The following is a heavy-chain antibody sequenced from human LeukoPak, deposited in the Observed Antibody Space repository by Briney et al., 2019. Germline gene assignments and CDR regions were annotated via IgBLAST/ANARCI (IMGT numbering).Heavy chain of an antibody. CDR3: ARRTPVTPNSFDS. V-gene: IGHV4-59*08. J-gene: IGHJ5*01. CDR2: VYYSGNT. D-gene: IGHD4-17*01. CDR1: GGSISSYY. Sequence: PSETLSLTCTVSGGSISSYYWSWLRQPPRKGLEWIGYVYYSGNTNYNPSLKSRVTISLHTSKNQFSLKMSSVTAADTAVYYCARRTPVTPNSFDSWGQGTLVTVSS.